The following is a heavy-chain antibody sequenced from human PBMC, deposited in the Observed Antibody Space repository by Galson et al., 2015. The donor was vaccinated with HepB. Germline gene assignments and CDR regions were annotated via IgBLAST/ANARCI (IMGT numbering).Heavy chain of an antibody. D-gene: IGHD3-3*01. CDR2: IYSGGST. CDR3: VIFGVVIRDMDV. V-gene: IGHV3-53*01. Sequence: SLRLSCAASGFTVSSNYMSWVRQAPGKGLEWVSVIYSGGSTYYVDSVKGRFTISRDNSKNTLYLQMNSLRAEDTAVYYCVIFGVVIRDMDVWGQGTTVTVSS. CDR1: GFTVSSNY. J-gene: IGHJ6*02.